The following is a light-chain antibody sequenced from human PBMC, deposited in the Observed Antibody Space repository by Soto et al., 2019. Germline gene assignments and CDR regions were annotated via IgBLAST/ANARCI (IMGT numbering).Light chain of an antibody. V-gene: IGKV1-5*01. Sequence: DIQMTQSPSTLSASVGDRVTITCRASQSITGWLAWYQQKPGKAPHLLIYDASSLESGVPSRFSGSGSETEFTLTISSLQPDDFATYYCQQYKSYSLTFGGGTKVDIK. CDR2: DAS. J-gene: IGKJ4*01. CDR3: QQYKSYSLT. CDR1: QSITGW.